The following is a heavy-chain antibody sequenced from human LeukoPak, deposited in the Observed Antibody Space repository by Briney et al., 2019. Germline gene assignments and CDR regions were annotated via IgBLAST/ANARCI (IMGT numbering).Heavy chain of an antibody. V-gene: IGHV4-38-2*02. Sequence: SETLSLTCIVSGYSISSGYYWGWIRQPPGKGLEWIGEIYHSGSTNYNPSLKSRVTISVDKSKNQFSLKLSSVTAADTAVYYCARVPHYYDSSGYSSHNWFDPWGQGTLVTVSS. J-gene: IGHJ5*02. CDR3: ARVPHYYDSSGYSSHNWFDP. CDR2: IYHSGST. CDR1: GYSISSGYY. D-gene: IGHD3-22*01.